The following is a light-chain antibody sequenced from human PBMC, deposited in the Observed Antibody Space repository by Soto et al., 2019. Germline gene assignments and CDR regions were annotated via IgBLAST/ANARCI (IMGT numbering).Light chain of an antibody. CDR2: AAS. CDR1: QIVSSR. J-gene: IGKJ4*01. V-gene: IGKV1-12*01. Sequence: DIQMTQSPSTLSTSVGDSVTITCRASQIVSSRLAWYQQKPGKAPKLLIYAASSLRSGVPSRFSGSGSGTDFTLTISSLQPEDFATYYCQQANSFPLTVGGGNKVDNK. CDR3: QQANSFPLT.